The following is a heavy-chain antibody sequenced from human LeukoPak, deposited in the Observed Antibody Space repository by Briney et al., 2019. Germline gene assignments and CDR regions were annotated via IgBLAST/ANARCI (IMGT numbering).Heavy chain of an antibody. Sequence: PGGSLRLSCAASGFTFSSYSMNWVRQAPGKGLEWVSYISSSSSTIYYADSVKGRFTTSRDNAKNSLYLQMNSLRDEDTAVYYCARGFKFRGSYPLFDYWGQGTLVTVSS. CDR3: ARGFKFRGSYPLFDY. CDR1: GFTFSSYS. D-gene: IGHD1-26*01. V-gene: IGHV3-48*02. CDR2: ISSSSSTI. J-gene: IGHJ4*02.